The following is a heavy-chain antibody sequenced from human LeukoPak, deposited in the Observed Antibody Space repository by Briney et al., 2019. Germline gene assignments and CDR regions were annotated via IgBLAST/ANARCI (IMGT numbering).Heavy chain of an antibody. D-gene: IGHD6-19*01. V-gene: IGHV3-53*01. J-gene: IGHJ5*02. CDR2: IYSGGST. CDR3: ASSYSSGWYLFDP. CDR1: GFTVSSNY. Sequence: GGSLRLSCAASGFTVSSNYMSWVRQAPGKGLEWFSVIYSGGSTYYADSVKGRFTISRDNSKNTLYLQMNSLRAEDTAVYYCASSYSSGWYLFDPWGQGTLVTVSS.